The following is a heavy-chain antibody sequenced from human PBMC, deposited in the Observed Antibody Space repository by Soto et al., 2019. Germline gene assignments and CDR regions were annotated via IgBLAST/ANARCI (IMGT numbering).Heavy chain of an antibody. CDR2: IIPIFGTA. Sequence: SVKVSCKASGGTFSSYAISWVRQAPGQGLEWMGGIIPIFGTANYAQKFQGRVTITADESTSTAYMELSSLRSEDTAVYYCARGWRRYCISTSCPPYCYGMDVWGQGTTVTVSS. CDR1: GGTFSSYA. CDR3: ARGWRRYCISTSCPPYCYGMDV. D-gene: IGHD2-2*01. J-gene: IGHJ6*02. V-gene: IGHV1-69*13.